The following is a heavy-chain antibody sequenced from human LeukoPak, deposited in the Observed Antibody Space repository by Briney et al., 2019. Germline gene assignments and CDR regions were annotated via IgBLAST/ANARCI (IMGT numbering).Heavy chain of an antibody. CDR3: ARDDIVSQH. CDR2: ISTGGGTI. Sequence: GGSLRLSCAASGFNFGDYYMSWIRQAPGKGLEWISYISTGGGTIKYADSVKGRFTISRDNANNYLYLQMDSLRGEDTAVYFCARDDIVSQHWGQGTLVTVSS. D-gene: IGHD5-12*01. V-gene: IGHV3-11*01. CDR1: GFNFGDYY. J-gene: IGHJ1*01.